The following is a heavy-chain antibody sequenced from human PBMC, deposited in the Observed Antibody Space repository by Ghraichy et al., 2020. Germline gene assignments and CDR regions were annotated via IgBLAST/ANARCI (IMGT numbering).Heavy chain of an antibody. V-gene: IGHV4-30-4*07. CDR3: ARVVGTVTTSRFDS. Sequence: SETLSLTCTVSDGTVSSGDSSWSWIRQPPGKGLEWIGYVFHSGSTYYNPSPMSRVSISVDTSKNQFSLRLTSVTAADSAVFFCARVVGTVTTSRFDSWGQGTLVTVSS. D-gene: IGHD4-17*01. J-gene: IGHJ5*01. CDR1: DGTVSSGDSS. CDR2: VFHSGST.